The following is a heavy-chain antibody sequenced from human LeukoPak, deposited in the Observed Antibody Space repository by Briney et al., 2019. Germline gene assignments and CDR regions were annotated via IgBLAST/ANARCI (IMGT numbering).Heavy chain of an antibody. D-gene: IGHD4-17*01. CDR1: GSTFSNYE. J-gene: IGHJ4*02. CDR3: ARRTTGDDY. V-gene: IGHV3-48*03. CDR2: ISSSGLTM. Sequence: GGSLRLSCAASGSTFSNYEMNWVRQAPGRGLEWVSYISSSGLTMYYADSVKGRFTISRDNAKNSLYLQMNSLRAEDTAVYYCARRTTGDDYWGQGTLVTVSS.